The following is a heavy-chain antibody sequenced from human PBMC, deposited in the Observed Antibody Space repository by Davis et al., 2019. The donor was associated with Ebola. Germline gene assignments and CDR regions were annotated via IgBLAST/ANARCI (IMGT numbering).Heavy chain of an antibody. CDR2: INHSGST. CDR3: ARRTIFSTFDI. CDR1: GGSISRYY. V-gene: IGHV4-34*01. J-gene: IGHJ3*02. D-gene: IGHD3-3*01. Sequence: SETLSLTCTVSGGSISRYYWNWIRQPPGKGLEWIGEINHSGSTNYNPSLKSRVTMSVGTSKNQFSLKLSSVTAADTAVYYCARRTIFSTFDIWGQGTMVTVSS.